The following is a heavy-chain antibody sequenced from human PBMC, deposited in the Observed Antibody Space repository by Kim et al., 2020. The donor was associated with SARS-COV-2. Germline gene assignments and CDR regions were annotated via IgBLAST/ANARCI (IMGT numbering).Heavy chain of an antibody. D-gene: IGHD3-10*01. J-gene: IGHJ4*02. CDR2: ISWNRSNI. V-gene: IGHV3-9*01. Sequence: GGSLRLSCAASGFTFDDYAMHWVRQAPGKGLEWVSGISWNRSNIGYADSVKGRFTISRDNAKNSLYLQMNSLRAEDTALYYCAKLGELSIDYWGQRTLVTVSS. CDR1: GFTFDDYA. CDR3: AKLGELSIDY.